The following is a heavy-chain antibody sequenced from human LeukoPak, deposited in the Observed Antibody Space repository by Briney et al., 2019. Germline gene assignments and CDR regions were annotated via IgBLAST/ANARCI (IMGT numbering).Heavy chain of an antibody. D-gene: IGHD6-13*01. CDR3: ARDKLYGSSWKEVSGY. V-gene: IGHV1-18*01. J-gene: IGHJ4*02. Sequence: TLMLTCRDSDHTFTMEGKSRVRQGPGQALERMGWISAYNGNTNYAQKLQGRVTMTPDTSTSTAYMELRSLRSDDTAVYYCARDKLYGSSWKEVSGYWGEGSLVTVSS. CDR2: ISAYNGNT. CDR1: DHTFTMEG.